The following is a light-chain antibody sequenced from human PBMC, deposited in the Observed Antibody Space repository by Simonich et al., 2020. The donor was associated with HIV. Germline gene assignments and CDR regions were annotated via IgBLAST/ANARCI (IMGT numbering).Light chain of an antibody. CDR2: DFS. J-gene: IGLJ2*01. CDR1: SSDVGGYNY. V-gene: IGLV2-11*01. CDR3: CSYAGSYTLI. Sequence: QSALTQPRSVSGSPGQSVTISCTGTSSDVGGYNYVSWYQQHPGKAPKLMIYDFSKWPSGVPDRFAGAKSGNTASLTISGLQAEDEADYYCCSYAGSYTLIFGGGTKLTVL.